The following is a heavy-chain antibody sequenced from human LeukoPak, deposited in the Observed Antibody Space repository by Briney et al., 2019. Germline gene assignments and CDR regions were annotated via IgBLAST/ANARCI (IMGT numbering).Heavy chain of an antibody. V-gene: IGHV4-59*12. D-gene: IGHD5-18*01. CDR1: GGSISSYY. CDR3: AREYSYGYEAFDY. J-gene: IGHJ4*02. CDR2: IYYSGST. Sequence: SETLSLTCTVSGGSISSYYWSWIRQPPGKGLEWIGYIYYSGSTNYNPSLKSRVTISVDTSKNQFSLKLSSVTAADTAVYYCAREYSYGYEAFDYWAREPWSPSPQ.